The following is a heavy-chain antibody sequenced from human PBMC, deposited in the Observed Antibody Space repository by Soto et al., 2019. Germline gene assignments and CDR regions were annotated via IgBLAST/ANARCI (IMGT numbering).Heavy chain of an antibody. CDR3: ARDISNWFDP. V-gene: IGHV4-59*01. CDR2: IYYSGST. Sequence: SETLSLTCTVSGGSISSYYWSWIRQPPGKGLEWIGYIYYSGSTNYNPYLKSRVTISVDTSKNQFSLKLSSVTAADTAVYYCARDISNWFDPWGQGTLVTVSS. CDR1: GGSISSYY. J-gene: IGHJ5*02.